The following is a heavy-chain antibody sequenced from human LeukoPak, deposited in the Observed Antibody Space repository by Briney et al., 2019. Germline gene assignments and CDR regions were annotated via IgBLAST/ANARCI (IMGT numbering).Heavy chain of an antibody. Sequence: GESLKISCKGSGYNFTSYWIGWVRQMSGKGLEWMGIIYPGDSETRYSPSFQGQVTISADKSINTAYLQWNSLKASDTAMYFCARQRDSSWYVDYWGQGTLVTVSS. CDR1: GYNFTSYW. D-gene: IGHD6-13*01. CDR3: ARQRDSSWYVDY. CDR2: IYPGDSET. J-gene: IGHJ4*02. V-gene: IGHV5-51*01.